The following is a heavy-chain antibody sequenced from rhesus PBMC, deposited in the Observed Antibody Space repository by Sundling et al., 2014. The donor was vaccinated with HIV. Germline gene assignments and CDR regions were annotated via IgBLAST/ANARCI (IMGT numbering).Heavy chain of an antibody. J-gene: IGHJ1*01. CDR3: AKDRWRGDCTSTTCYEFPEYFEF. V-gene: IGHV3S42*01. Sequence: EVQLVETGGGLVQPGGSLKLSCAASGFTFSSYGMSWVRQAPGKGLEWVSAINSGGGSTYYADSVKGRFTISRDNSKNTLSLQMNSLRAEDTAVYYCAKDRWRGDCTSTTCYEFPEYFEFWGQGALVTVSS. CDR2: INSGGGST. D-gene: IGHD2-2*01. CDR1: GFTFSSYG.